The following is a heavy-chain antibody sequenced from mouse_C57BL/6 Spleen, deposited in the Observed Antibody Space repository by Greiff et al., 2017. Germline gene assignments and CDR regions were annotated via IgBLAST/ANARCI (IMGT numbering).Heavy chain of an antibody. D-gene: IGHD1-1*01. Sequence: QVQLQQSGAELVRPGTSVKVSCKASGYAFTNYLIEWVKQRPGQGLEWIGVINPGSGGTNYNEKFKGKATLTADKSSSTAYMQLSSLTSEDSAVYFCARENARYGSSYLDDWGQGTTLTVSS. V-gene: IGHV1-54*01. J-gene: IGHJ2*01. CDR2: INPGSGGT. CDR1: GYAFTNYL. CDR3: ARENARYGSSYLDD.